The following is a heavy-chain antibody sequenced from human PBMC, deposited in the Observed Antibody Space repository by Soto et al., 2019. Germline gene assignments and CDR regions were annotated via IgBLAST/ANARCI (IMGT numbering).Heavy chain of an antibody. J-gene: IGHJ4*02. CDR3: AKGSRSDCYSHSDY. D-gene: IGHD2-21*02. V-gene: IGHV3-23*01. CDR2: ISGSGVST. CDR1: GFTFSSYA. Sequence: EVQLLESGGGLVQPGGSLRLSCAASGFTFSSYAMTWVRQAPGKGLEWVSGISGSGVSTYYAYSVKGRFTISRDNSKNTLYLKMNRLRAEDTVLNHCAKGSRSDCYSHSDYWCQGTLVTVSS.